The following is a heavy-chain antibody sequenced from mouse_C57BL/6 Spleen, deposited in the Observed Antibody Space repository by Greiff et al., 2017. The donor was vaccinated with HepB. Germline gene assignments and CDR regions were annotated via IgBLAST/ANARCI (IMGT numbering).Heavy chain of an antibody. V-gene: IGHV1-50*01. CDR1: GYSFTSYW. Sequence: QVQLQQPGAELVKPGASVKLSCKASGYSFTSYWMQWVKQRPGQGLEWIGEIDPSDSYTNYNQKFKGTATMTVDTSTSTAYMQLSSLTSEDSAVYYCTRKGYLQYYFDYWGQGTTLTVSS. J-gene: IGHJ2*01. CDR2: IDPSDSYT. D-gene: IGHD5-1*01. CDR3: TRKGYLQYYFDY.